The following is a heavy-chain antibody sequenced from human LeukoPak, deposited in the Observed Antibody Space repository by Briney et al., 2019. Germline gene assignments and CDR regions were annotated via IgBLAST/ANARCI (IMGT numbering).Heavy chain of an antibody. J-gene: IGHJ4*02. V-gene: IGHV3-21*01. Sequence: GGSLRLSCAASAFTFSSYSMNWVRQAPGKGLEWVSSISSSSSYIYYADSVKGRFTISRDNAKNSLYLQMNSLRAEDTAVYYCARDQKSSPPFDYWGQGTLVTVSS. CDR1: AFTFSSYS. CDR2: ISSSSSYI. CDR3: ARDQKSSPPFDY.